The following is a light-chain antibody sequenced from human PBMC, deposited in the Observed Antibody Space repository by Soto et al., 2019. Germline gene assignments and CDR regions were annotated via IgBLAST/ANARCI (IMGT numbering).Light chain of an antibody. Sequence: DIQMTQSPSTLSASVGDRVTITCRASQSISSWLAWYQQKPGKAPKLLIYDASSLESGVPSRFRGSGSGTEFTLTISSLQHDDFATYYCQQYNSYPWTFGPGTKV. V-gene: IGKV1-5*01. CDR3: QQYNSYPWT. CDR1: QSISSW. CDR2: DAS. J-gene: IGKJ1*01.